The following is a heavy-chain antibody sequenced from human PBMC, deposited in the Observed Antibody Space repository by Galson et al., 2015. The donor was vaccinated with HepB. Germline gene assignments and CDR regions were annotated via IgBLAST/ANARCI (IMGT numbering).Heavy chain of an antibody. Sequence: SVKVSCKASGYTFTSYGISWVRQAPGQGLEWMGWISAYNGNTNYAQKLQGRVTMTKDTFTSTAYMELRSLRSDDTAVYYCALSRDGYNWGNWGQGTLVTVSS. CDR2: ISAYNGNT. J-gene: IGHJ4*02. CDR3: ALSRDGYNWGN. V-gene: IGHV1-18*04. D-gene: IGHD5-24*01. CDR1: GYTFTSYG.